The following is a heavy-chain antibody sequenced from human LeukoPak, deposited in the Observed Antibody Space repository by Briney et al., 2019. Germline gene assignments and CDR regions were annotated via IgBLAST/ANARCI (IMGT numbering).Heavy chain of an antibody. CDR1: GFTFSSYA. CDR3: AGGYDILTGYLVRAYYYYGMDV. CDR2: ISGSGGST. J-gene: IGHJ6*02. V-gene: IGHV3-23*01. D-gene: IGHD3-9*01. Sequence: GGSLRLSCAASGFTFSSYAMSWVRQAPGKGLEWVSAISGSGGSTYYADSVKGRFTISRDNSKNTLYLQMNSLRAEDTAVYYCAGGYDILTGYLVRAYYYYGMDVWGQGTTVTVSS.